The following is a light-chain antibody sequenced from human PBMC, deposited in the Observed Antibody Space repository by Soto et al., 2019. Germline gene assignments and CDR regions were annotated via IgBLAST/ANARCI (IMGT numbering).Light chain of an antibody. V-gene: IGKV1-39*01. CDR2: SAS. Sequence: DIQLTQSPFSLSASLGDRVTVTCRASENIDNYLNWYRQKPGEAPKLLIYSASRLQRGVPSRFSGGGSGTDFSLTISXLQSEDFATYYCQQSYSVPSFGPGTKVDIK. CDR1: ENIDNY. J-gene: IGKJ3*01. CDR3: QQSYSVPS.